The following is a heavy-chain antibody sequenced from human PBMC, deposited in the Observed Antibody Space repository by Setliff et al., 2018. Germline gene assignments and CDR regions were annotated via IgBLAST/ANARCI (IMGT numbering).Heavy chain of an antibody. CDR1: GYPFTDYY. V-gene: IGHV1-2*06. CDR2: INPTSGAT. Sequence: ASVKVSCKTSGYPFTDYYIHWVRQAPGQGLEWMVRINPTSGATNFAQKFQGRVTMTRDTSISTAYMDLSRLRSDDTAVYYCARDLYNSGSDYWGQGTLVTVSS. D-gene: IGHD6-25*01. CDR3: ARDLYNSGSDY. J-gene: IGHJ4*02.